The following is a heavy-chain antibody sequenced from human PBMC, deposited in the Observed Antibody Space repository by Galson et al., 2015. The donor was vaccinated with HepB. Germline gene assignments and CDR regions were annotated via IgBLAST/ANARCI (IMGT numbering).Heavy chain of an antibody. J-gene: IGHJ5*02. CDR2: INAGNGNT. D-gene: IGHD6-19*01. Sequence: SVKVSCKASGYTFTNYAMHWVRQAPGQRLEWMGWINAGNGNTKYSQKFQGRVTITRDTSATTAYLELSSLRSEDTAVYYCARRRSSGWENWFDPWGQGTLVTVSS. V-gene: IGHV1-3*01. CDR1: GYTFTNYA. CDR3: ARRRSSGWENWFDP.